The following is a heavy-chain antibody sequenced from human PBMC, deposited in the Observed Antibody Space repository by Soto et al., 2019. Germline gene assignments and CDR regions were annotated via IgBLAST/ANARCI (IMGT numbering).Heavy chain of an antibody. CDR1: GFTFSNYG. Sequence: QVQLVESGGGVVQPGRSLRLSCAASGFTFSNYGMHWVRQAPGKGLEWVAVIWYDGSNKYYADSVKGRFTISRDNSKNTLYLQMNTLRAEDTAVYYCARHKGGDPYYFDYWGQGTLVTVSS. V-gene: IGHV3-33*08. CDR2: IWYDGSNK. CDR3: ARHKGGDPYYFDY. J-gene: IGHJ4*02. D-gene: IGHD4-17*01.